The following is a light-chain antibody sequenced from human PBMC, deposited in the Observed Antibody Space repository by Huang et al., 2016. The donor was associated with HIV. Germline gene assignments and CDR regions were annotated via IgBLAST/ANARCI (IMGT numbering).Light chain of an antibody. CDR2: DAS. CDR1: HNIINF. Sequence: DVELTQSPSSLSASVGDRITITCRASHNIINFLNWYQQIPGEAPRLLIYDASKLQSGVPSRFTGSGSGTDFALTISSLRPEDFVTYYCQQSHTLPHTFGQGTKLEI. J-gene: IGKJ2*01. CDR3: QQSHTLPHT. V-gene: IGKV1-39*01.